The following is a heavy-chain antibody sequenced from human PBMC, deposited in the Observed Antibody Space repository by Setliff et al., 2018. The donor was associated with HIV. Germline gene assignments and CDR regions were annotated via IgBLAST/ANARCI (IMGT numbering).Heavy chain of an antibody. D-gene: IGHD2-8*01. CDR1: GYNFTSHD. V-gene: IGHV1-69*10. J-gene: IGHJ3*02. Sequence: ASVKVSCKASGYNFTSHDISWVRQAPGQGLEWMGGLIPIVDITKSTQKFRDRVTFTADESTKTAQMELSGLTFEDTAVYYCAKGPNFEDAFDIWGQGTVVTVSS. CDR2: LIPIVDIT. CDR3: AKGPNFEDAFDI.